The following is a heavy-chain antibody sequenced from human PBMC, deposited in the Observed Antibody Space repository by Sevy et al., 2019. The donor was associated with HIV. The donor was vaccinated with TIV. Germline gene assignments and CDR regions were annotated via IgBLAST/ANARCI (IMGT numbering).Heavy chain of an antibody. V-gene: IGHV3-74*01. D-gene: IGHD6-25*01. CDR2: INNDGAHT. CDR1: GFTFSNYW. J-gene: IGHJ4*02. CDR3: ARDSEAAAQDFDF. Sequence: GGSLRLSCAASGFTFSNYWMHWVRQVPGEGLVWVSRINNDGAHTNYADSVRGRFTISRDNAKNTLYLQMNSLRADDTAVYFCARDSEAAAQDFDFWGQGTLVTVSS.